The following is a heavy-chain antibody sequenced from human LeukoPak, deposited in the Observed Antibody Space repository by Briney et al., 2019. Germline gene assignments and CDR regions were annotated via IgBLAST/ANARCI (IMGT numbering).Heavy chain of an antibody. CDR3: AETAQLGT. CDR2: IYYSGST. CDR1: GGSISSSSYY. D-gene: IGHD7-27*01. Sequence: SETLSLTCTVSGGSISSSSYYWGWIRQPPGKGLEWIGSIYYSGSTYYNPSLKSRVTISVDTSKNQFSLKLSSVTAADPAVYYCAETAQLGTWGQGTLVTVSS. J-gene: IGHJ5*02. V-gene: IGHV4-39*01.